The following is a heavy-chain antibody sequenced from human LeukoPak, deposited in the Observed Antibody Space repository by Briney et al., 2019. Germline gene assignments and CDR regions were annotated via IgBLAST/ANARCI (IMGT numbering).Heavy chain of an antibody. J-gene: IGHJ4*02. D-gene: IGHD1-26*01. V-gene: IGHV3-20*04. Sequence: GGSLRLSCAASGFTFDDYGMSWVRQAPGKGLEWVSGINWNGGSTGYTDSVKGRFTISRDNAKNSLYLQMNSLRAEDTALYYCARRKVGATPYDYWGQGTLVTVSS. CDR3: ARRKVGATPYDY. CDR1: GFTFDDYG. CDR2: INWNGGST.